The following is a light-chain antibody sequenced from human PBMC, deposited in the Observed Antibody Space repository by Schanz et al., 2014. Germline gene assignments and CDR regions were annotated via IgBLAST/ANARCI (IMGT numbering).Light chain of an antibody. J-gene: IGKJ4*01. CDR2: GAS. CDR3: QQYSTIPFT. V-gene: IGKV3D-15*01. Sequence: EIVLTQSPGTLSVSPGERATLSCRASQSISSNLAWYQQKPGQAPRLLIYGASSRATGVPDRFSGSGSGTDFTLTVSSLLAEDSAVYYCQQYSTIPFTFGGGTRVEIK. CDR1: QSISSN.